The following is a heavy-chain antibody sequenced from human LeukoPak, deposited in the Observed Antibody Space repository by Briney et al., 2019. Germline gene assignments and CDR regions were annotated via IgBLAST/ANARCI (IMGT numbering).Heavy chain of an antibody. D-gene: IGHD6-13*01. V-gene: IGHV5-51*01. CDR2: IYPGDSDT. CDR1: GYSFTSYW. Sequence: GESLKISCKGSGYSFTSYWIGWVRQMPGKGLEWMGIIYPGDSDTRYSPSFQGQVTISADKSISTAYLQWSSLKASDTAMYYCARLAYRSSWYAWFDPWGQGTLVTVSS. CDR3: ARLAYRSSWYAWFDP. J-gene: IGHJ5*02.